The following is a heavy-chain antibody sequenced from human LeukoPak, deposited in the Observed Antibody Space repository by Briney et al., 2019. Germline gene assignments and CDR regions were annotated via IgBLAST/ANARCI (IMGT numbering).Heavy chain of an antibody. D-gene: IGHD3-9*01. CDR3: ARDRPSTYYDILTGYYLAGVDAFDI. J-gene: IGHJ3*02. Sequence: PGGSLRLSCAASGFTFSSYWMSWVRQAPGKGLEWVANIKQDGSEKYYVDSVKGRFTISRDNAKNSLYLQMNSLRAEDTAVYYCARDRPSTYYDILTGYYLAGVDAFDIWGQGTMVTVSS. V-gene: IGHV3-7*01. CDR2: IKQDGSEK. CDR1: GFTFSSYW.